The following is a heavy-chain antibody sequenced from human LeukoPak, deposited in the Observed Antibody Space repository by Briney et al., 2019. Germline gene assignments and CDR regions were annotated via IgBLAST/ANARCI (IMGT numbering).Heavy chain of an antibody. CDR3: AHGGGSQFHA. V-gene: IGHV3-23*01. D-gene: IGHD5-24*01. CDR1: GSTFSDYA. CDR2: VSGGGGPSIF. J-gene: IGHJ5*02. Sequence: GGSLRLSCAASGSTFSDYAMSWVRQAPGKGLEWVSTVSGGGGPSIFYYADSVKGRFTISRDNSKNTIYLQMSSLRADDTAIYHCAHGGGSQFHAWGQGTLVVVSS.